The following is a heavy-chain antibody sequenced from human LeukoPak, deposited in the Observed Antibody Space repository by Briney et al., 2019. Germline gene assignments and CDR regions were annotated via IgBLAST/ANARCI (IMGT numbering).Heavy chain of an antibody. CDR2: IYYSGST. V-gene: IGHV4-59*01. D-gene: IGHD5-18*01. CDR3: ARYTAMVIDY. J-gene: IGHJ4*02. Sequence: SETLSLTCTASGGSISSYYWSWIRQPPGKGLEWIGYIYYSGSTNYNPSLKSRVTISVDTSKNQFSLKLSSVTAADTAVYCCARYTAMVIDYWGQGTLVTVSS. CDR1: GGSISSYY.